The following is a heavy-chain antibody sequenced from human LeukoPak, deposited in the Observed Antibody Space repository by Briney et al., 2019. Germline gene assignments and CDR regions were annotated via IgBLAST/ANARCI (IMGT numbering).Heavy chain of an antibody. V-gene: IGHV3-23*01. J-gene: IGHJ4*02. CDR2: ISGSGGST. CDR3: AKDANTYYDFWSGYYTDPYYFDY. Sequence: GGSLRLSCAASGFTFSSYAMRWVRQAPGKGLEWVSAISGSGGSTYYADSVKGRFTISRDNSKNTLYLQMNSLRAEDTAVYYCAKDANTYYDFWSGYYTDPYYFDYWGQGTLVTVSS. CDR1: GFTFSSYA. D-gene: IGHD3-3*01.